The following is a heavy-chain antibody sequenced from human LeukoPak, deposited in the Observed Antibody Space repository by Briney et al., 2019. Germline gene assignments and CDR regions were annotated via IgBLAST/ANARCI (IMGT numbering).Heavy chain of an antibody. J-gene: IGHJ3*02. CDR1: GYTFTRYG. V-gene: IGHV1-18*01. Sequence: ASVMVSCKTSGYTFTRYGISWVRQAPGQGLEWTGWISAYNGKTNYAQKAQGRVTMTTDTSTSTAYMALRSLRSDDTAAYYCARGLQENLAWLTAFSAFDIWGQGTMVTVSS. CDR3: ARGLQENLAWLTAFSAFDI. CDR2: ISAYNGKT. D-gene: IGHD6-19*01.